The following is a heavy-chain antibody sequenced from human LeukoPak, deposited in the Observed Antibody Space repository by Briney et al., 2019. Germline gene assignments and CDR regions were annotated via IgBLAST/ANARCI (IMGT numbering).Heavy chain of an antibody. D-gene: IGHD5-12*01. CDR2: ISAYNGNT. Sequence: PGGSLRLSCAASGFTFSSYGISWVRQAPGQGLEWMGWISAYNGNTNYAQKLQGRVTMTTDTSTSTAYMELRSLRSDDTAVYYCARDRVREYSGYEEFDPWGQGTLVTVSS. V-gene: IGHV1-18*01. CDR3: ARDRVREYSGYEEFDP. J-gene: IGHJ5*02. CDR1: GFTFSSYG.